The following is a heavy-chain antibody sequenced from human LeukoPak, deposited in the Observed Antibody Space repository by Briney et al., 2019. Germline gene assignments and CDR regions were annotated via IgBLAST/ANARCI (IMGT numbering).Heavy chain of an antibody. J-gene: IGHJ4*02. CDR3: ATQAKGDIQDY. CDR1: GYTFTAFW. D-gene: IGHD2-21*02. CDR2: IYPGGSEA. V-gene: IGHV5-51*01. Sequence: GESLKISCKASGYTFTAFWIACVRQMPGKGLEYMGVIYPGGSEARYRPSFEGQVTISADKSLSTAYLHFSSLKASDTAIYYCATQAKGDIQDYWGQGTLVTVSS.